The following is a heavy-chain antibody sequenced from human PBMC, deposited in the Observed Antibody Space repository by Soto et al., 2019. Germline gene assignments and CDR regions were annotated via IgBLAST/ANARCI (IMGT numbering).Heavy chain of an antibody. D-gene: IGHD6-13*01. CDR2: IYYSGST. CDR1: GGSISSSSYY. J-gene: IGHJ4*02. V-gene: IGHV4-39*01. CDR3: ASSIAASGAPFFDC. Sequence: QLQLQESGPGLVKPSETLSLTCTVSGGSISSSSYYWGWIRQPPGKGLEWIGSIYYSGSTYYNPSLKQRITISVDTPETQFSRKLSSVIAAETAVYYCASSIAASGAPFFDCWGQEPLVTVSS.